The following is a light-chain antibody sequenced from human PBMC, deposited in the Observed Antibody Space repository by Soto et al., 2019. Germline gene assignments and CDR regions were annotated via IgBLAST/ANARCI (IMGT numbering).Light chain of an antibody. Sequence: QSVLTQPPSASGTPGQRVTISCSGSSSNVGVNFVYWYQHLPGTAPKLLIYRNDQRPSGVPDRLSGSKSGTSSSLAISGLRYEDEADYYSAAWDDSLRGRVFGTGTKVTVL. CDR3: AAWDDSLRGRV. V-gene: IGLV1-47*01. CDR2: RND. CDR1: SSNVGVNF. J-gene: IGLJ1*01.